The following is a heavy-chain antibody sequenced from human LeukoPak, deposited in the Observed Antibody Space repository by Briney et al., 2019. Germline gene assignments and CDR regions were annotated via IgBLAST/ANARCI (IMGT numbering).Heavy chain of an antibody. J-gene: IGHJ4*02. Sequence: SETLSLTCTVSGGSISSSSYYWGWIRQPPGKGLEWIGSIYYSGSTYYNPSLKSRVTISGDTSKSQFSLKLGSVTAADTAVYYCARYYYDSSGYYYLDYWGQGTLVTVSS. CDR1: GGSISSSSYY. D-gene: IGHD3-22*01. CDR2: IYYSGST. V-gene: IGHV4-39*01. CDR3: ARYYYDSSGYYYLDY.